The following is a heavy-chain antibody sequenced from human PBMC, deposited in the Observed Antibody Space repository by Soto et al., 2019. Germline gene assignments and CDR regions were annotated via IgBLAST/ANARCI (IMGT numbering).Heavy chain of an antibody. V-gene: IGHV3-66*01. Sequence: EVQLVESGGGLVQPGGSLRLSCAASGFTVSTNYMSWVRQPPGKGLVWVSVIYSGGSTYYADSVKGRFTISRDNSKNTLYLQMNSLRAEDTAVYYCARETYYGSGRGLYYFDYWGQGTLVTVSS. D-gene: IGHD3-10*01. CDR3: ARETYYGSGRGLYYFDY. CDR1: GFTVSTNY. J-gene: IGHJ4*02. CDR2: IYSGGST.